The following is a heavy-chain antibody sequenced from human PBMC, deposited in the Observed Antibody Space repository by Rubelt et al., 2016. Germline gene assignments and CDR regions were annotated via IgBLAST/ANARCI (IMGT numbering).Heavy chain of an antibody. CDR1: GGTFSSYA. CDR2: FDGEDGET. J-gene: IGHJ3*02. V-gene: IGHV1-69*06. D-gene: IGHD6-13*01. Sequence: QVQLVQSGAEVKKPGSSVKVSCKASGGTFSSYAISWVRQAPGQGLEWMGGFDGEDGETGYDQNVLGRIIMTADTSTDTAYMELSRLTSADTAVYYCSTADSSSWYDATDTWGQGTMVTVSS. CDR3: STADSSSWYDATDT.